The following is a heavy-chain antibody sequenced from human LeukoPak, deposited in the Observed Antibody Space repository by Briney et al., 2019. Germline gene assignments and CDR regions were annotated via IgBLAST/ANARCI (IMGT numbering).Heavy chain of an antibody. CDR2: ISYDGSNK. D-gene: IGHD2-15*01. V-gene: IGHV3-30*18. Sequence: GGSLRLSCAASGFTFSSYGMHWVRQAPGKGLEWVAVISYDGSNKYYADSVKGRFTISRDNSKNTLYLQMNSLRAEDTAVYYCAKDLRGCSGGSCYYFDYWGRGTLVTVSS. CDR3: AKDLRGCSGGSCYYFDY. J-gene: IGHJ4*02. CDR1: GFTFSSYG.